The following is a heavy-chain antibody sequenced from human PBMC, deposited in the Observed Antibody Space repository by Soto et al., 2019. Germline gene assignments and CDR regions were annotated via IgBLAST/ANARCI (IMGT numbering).Heavy chain of an antibody. Sequence: EVQLLESGGTLAQPGESLRLSCAASGFIFSDYAMSWVRQAPGKGLEWVSGISGSGDTTNYAASVRGRFTISRDNSKGTLYRQMNTLRAEDTAVYHCARALSLGGDYWGRGTLVTVSS. J-gene: IGHJ4*02. V-gene: IGHV3-23*01. CDR3: ARALSLGGDY. D-gene: IGHD3-16*01. CDR2: ISGSGDTT. CDR1: GFIFSDYA.